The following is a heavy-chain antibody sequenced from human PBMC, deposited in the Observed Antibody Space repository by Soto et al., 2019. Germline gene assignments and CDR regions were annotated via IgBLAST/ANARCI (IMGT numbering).Heavy chain of an antibody. CDR3: ARGRTPRWFDP. Sequence: LSLTCAVYGGSFSGYYWSWIRQPPGKGLEWIGEINHSGSTNYNPSLKSRVTISVDTSKNQFSLKLSSVTAADTAVYYCARGRTPRWFDPWGQGSLVTV. J-gene: IGHJ5*02. V-gene: IGHV4-34*01. CDR2: INHSGST. CDR1: GGSFSGYY.